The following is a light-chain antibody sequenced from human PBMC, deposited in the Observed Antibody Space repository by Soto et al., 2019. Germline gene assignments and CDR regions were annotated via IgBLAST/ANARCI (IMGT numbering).Light chain of an antibody. CDR1: SSDVGNYNL. CDR3: CSYAGSNTYE. Sequence: QSALPQPASVSGSPGQSITISCTGTSSDVGNYNLVSWYQQYPDKAPKLIISEGTKRPSGVSDRFSGSKSGNTASLTISGLQAEDEADYYCCSYAGSNTYEFGGGTKLTVL. V-gene: IGLV2-23*01. J-gene: IGLJ3*02. CDR2: EGT.